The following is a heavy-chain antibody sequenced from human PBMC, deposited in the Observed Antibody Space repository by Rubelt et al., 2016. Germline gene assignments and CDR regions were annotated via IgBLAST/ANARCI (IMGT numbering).Heavy chain of an antibody. D-gene: IGHD4-11*01. CDR3: ARGLQDEPGYYYFYMDV. Sequence: EVQLVESGGGLVQPGGSLRLSCAASGFTASNSYIHWVRQAPGKGLEWVSVLYSGGAAYYAGSVKTLYLQMDSLRAGDTAVYDCARGLQDEPGYYYFYMDVWGKGTTVTVSS. CDR1: GFTASNSY. J-gene: IGHJ6*03. CDR2: LYSGGAA. V-gene: IGHV3-66*01.